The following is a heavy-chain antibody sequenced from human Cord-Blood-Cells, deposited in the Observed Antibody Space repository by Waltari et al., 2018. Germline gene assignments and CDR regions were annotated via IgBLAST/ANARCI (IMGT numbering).Heavy chain of an antibody. J-gene: IGHJ2*01. CDR1: GGSFSGYY. V-gene: IGHV4-34*01. CDR3: ARVRRRYFDL. CDR2: INHSGST. Sequence: QVQLQQWGAGLLKPSETLSLTCAVYGGSFSGYYWSWIRQPPGKGLEWIGEINHSGSTNYNPSLTSRVTISVDTSKNQFSLKLSSVTAADTAVYYCARVRRRYFDLWGRGTLVTVSS.